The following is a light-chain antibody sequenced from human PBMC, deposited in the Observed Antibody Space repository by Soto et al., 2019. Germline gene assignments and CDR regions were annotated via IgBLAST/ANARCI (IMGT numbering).Light chain of an antibody. CDR3: CSYAGSPRYV. CDR1: SNDVGGYNY. Sequence: QSVLTQPRSVSGSPGQSVTISCTGTSNDVGGYNYVSWYQQHPGKAPKVMIYDVSERPSGVPDRFSGSKSGNTASLTISGLQAEDEADYYCCSYAGSPRYVFGTGTKVTVL. J-gene: IGLJ1*01. CDR2: DVS. V-gene: IGLV2-11*01.